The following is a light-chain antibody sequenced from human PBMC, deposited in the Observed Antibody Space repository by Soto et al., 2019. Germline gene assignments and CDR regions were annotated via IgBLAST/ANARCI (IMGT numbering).Light chain of an antibody. CDR1: QNMLYSSNNKNY. J-gene: IGKJ1*01. CDR3: QQYYSTPWT. CDR2: WAS. V-gene: IGKV4-1*01. Sequence: DIVMTQSPDSLAVSLGERATVKCKSSQNMLYSSNNKNYLAWYQQKPGQPPKLLIYWASTRESGVPDRFSGSGSGTDFTLTISSLQAEDVAVYYCQQYYSTPWTFGQGTKVEIK.